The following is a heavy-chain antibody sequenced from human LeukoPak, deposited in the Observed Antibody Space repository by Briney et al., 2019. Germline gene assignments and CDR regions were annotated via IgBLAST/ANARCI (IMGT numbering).Heavy chain of an antibody. CDR3: AREGQGSSGYYLLRAFDI. CDR2: IYYSGST. D-gene: IGHD3-22*01. J-gene: IGHJ3*02. CDR1: GASISNDY. V-gene: IGHV4-59*01. Sequence: PSETLSLTCTVSGASISNDYWSWIRQPPGKGLEWIGWIYYSGSTSYTPSLESRVTMSIATSKNQFSLRLTSVTAADTAVYYCAREGQGSSGYYLLRAFDIWGQGTMVTVSS.